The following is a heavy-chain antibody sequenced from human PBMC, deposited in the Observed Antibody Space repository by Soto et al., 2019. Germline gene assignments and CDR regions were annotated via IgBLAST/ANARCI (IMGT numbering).Heavy chain of an antibody. J-gene: IGHJ3*01. Sequence: EVHLLESGGGLVQPGGSLRLSCAASGFTFINHAMNWVRQTPGKGLEWVSVSSGSGGGTYYADSVKGRFTVSRDKSTNNLYPQMNSPRCDDTAVYYCASSPDDDPDAFDFWGQGTMVTVSS. V-gene: IGHV3-23*01. CDR2: SSGSGGGT. D-gene: IGHD2-15*01. CDR1: GFTFINHA. CDR3: ASSPDDDPDAFDF.